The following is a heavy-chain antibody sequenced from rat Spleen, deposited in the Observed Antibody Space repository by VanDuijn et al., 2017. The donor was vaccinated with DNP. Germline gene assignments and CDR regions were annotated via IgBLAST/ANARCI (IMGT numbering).Heavy chain of an antibody. Sequence: EVQLVESGGGLVQPGRSMKLSCAASGFTFSNYDMAWVRQAPKKGLEWVATISYDGSSTYYRDSVKGRFTISRDNAKSTLYLQMDSLRSEDTATYYCTSSDYWGQGVMVTVSS. CDR1: GFTFSNYD. CDR3: TSSDY. V-gene: IGHV5-7*01. CDR2: ISYDGSST. J-gene: IGHJ2*01.